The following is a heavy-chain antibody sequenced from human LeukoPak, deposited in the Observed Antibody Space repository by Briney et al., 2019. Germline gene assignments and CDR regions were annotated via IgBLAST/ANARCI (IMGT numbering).Heavy chain of an antibody. J-gene: IGHJ5*02. CDR2: IYTSGST. V-gene: IGHV4-4*07. Sequence: PSETLSLTCTVSGGSISSYYWSWIRQPAGKGLEWIGRIYTSGSTNYNPSLKSRVTMSVDTSKNQFSLKLSSVTAADTAVYYCAREPPRGAGSNNWFDPWGQGTLVTVSS. CDR3: AREPPRGAGSNNWFDP. D-gene: IGHD3-10*01. CDR1: GGSISSYY.